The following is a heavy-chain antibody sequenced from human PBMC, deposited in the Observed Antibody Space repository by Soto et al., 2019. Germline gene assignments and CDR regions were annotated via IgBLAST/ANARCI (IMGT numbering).Heavy chain of an antibody. D-gene: IGHD3-10*01. CDR1: GFTFSDYY. CDR3: ARARLWFGELLNYYYGMDV. Sequence: GGSLRLSCAASGFTFSDYYMSWIRQAPGKGLEWVSYISSSSSYTNYADSVKGRFTISRDNAKNSLYLQMNSLRAEDTAVYYCARARLWFGELLNYYYGMDVWGQGTTVTVSS. J-gene: IGHJ6*02. CDR2: ISSSSSYT. V-gene: IGHV3-11*05.